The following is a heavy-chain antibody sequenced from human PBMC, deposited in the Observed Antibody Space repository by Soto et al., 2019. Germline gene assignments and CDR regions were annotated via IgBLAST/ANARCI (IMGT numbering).Heavy chain of an antibody. CDR2: INSDGSST. J-gene: IGHJ4*02. D-gene: IGHD2-15*01. Sequence: GGSLRLSCAASGFTFSPYWMHWVRQAPGKGLVWVSHINSDGSSTSYADSVKGRFTISRDNSKNTLYLQMNSLRAEDTAVYYCVRDGYCSGGSCYSVPVFDYWGQGTLVTVSS. CDR1: GFTFSPYW. V-gene: IGHV3-74*01. CDR3: VRDGYCSGGSCYSVPVFDY.